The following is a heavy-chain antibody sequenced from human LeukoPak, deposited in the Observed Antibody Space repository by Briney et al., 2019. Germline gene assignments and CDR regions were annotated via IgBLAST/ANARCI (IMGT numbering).Heavy chain of an antibody. CDR2: TSGTSGRT. CDR1: GFTLSSYA. D-gene: IGHD2-15*01. CDR3: ANWGCSGGSCYPFDY. Sequence: GGSLRLSCAASGFTLSSYAMSWVRQAPGKGLEWVSATSGTSGRTYYADSVKGRFTISRDNSKNTLYLQVNSLRAEDTAVYYCANWGCSGGSCYPFDYWGQGTLVTVSS. J-gene: IGHJ4*02. V-gene: IGHV3-23*01.